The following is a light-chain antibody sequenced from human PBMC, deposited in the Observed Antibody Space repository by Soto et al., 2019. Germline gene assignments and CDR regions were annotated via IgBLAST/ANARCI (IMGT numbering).Light chain of an antibody. CDR3: QQYGGSPRT. J-gene: IGKJ1*01. CDR1: QSVSSSY. CDR2: GAS. Sequence: EIVLTQSPGTLSLSPGERATLSCRASQSVSSSYLAWYQQKPGQAPRLLIYGASNRATGIPDRFSSSGSGTDFTLTISKLEPEDSAVYHCQQYGGSPRTFGQGTKVDIK. V-gene: IGKV3-20*01.